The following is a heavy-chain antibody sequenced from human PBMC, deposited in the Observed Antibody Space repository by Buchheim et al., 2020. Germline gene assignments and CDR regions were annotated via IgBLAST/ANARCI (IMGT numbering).Heavy chain of an antibody. CDR3: ARVVHSAYDFDFFDY. Sequence: QVQLVESGGGVVQPGRSLRLSCAASGFPFSRYAMNWVRQAPGKGLEWVTVISYDGSNKYYVDSVKGRFTISRDNSKNTLYLQMNSLRAEDTAVYYCARVVHSAYDFDFFDYWGQGTL. CDR2: ISYDGSNK. CDR1: GFPFSRYA. D-gene: IGHD5-12*01. V-gene: IGHV3-30*04. J-gene: IGHJ4*02.